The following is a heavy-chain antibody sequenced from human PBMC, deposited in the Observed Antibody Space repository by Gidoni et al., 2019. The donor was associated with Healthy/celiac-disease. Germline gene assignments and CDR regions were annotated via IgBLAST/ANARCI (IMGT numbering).Heavy chain of an antibody. D-gene: IGHD6-6*01. Sequence: QVTLKESGPVLVKPTETLTLTCTVSGFSLSNARMGVSWIRQPPGKALEWLAHIFSNDEKSYSPSLKSRLTISKDTSKSQVVLTMTNMDPVDTATYYCARMAAARPKGNYYYYMDVWGKGTTVTVSS. CDR3: ARMAAARPKGNYYYYMDV. V-gene: IGHV2-26*01. CDR2: IFSNDEK. J-gene: IGHJ6*03. CDR1: GFSLSNARMG.